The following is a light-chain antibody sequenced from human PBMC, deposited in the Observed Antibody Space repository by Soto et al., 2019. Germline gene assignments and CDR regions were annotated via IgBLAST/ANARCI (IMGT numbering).Light chain of an antibody. Sequence: DIQMTQSPSTLSASVGDRVTITCRASQSMNDWLAWYQQKPEKPPKVLIYDASSLQSGVPSRFSGSGSGTEFPLTIGSLQPDDVATYYCLRYNAFSQTFGQGTKVEI. CDR2: DAS. CDR3: LRYNAFSQT. V-gene: IGKV1-5*01. CDR1: QSMNDW. J-gene: IGKJ1*01.